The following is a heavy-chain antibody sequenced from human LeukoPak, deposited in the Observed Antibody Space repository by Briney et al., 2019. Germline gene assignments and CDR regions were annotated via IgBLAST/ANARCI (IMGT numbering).Heavy chain of an antibody. J-gene: IGHJ4*02. D-gene: IGHD5-24*01. CDR1: GFNLSSYW. Sequence: GGSLRLSCAASGFNLSSYWMSWVRQAPGKGLEWVANIKQDGSEKYYVDSVKGRFTISRDNAKNSLYLQMNSLRAEDTAVYYCARVQLWLQSPYYFDYWGQGTLVTVSS. V-gene: IGHV3-7*01. CDR2: IKQDGSEK. CDR3: ARVQLWLQSPYYFDY.